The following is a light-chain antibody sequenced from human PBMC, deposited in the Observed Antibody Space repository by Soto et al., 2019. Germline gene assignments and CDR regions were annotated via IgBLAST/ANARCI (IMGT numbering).Light chain of an antibody. Sequence: QSALTQPPSASGSPGQSVTISCTGTSSDVGGYNYVSWYQQHPGKAPKLMIYEVSKRPSGVPDRFSGSKSGNTASLTVSGIQAEHEADYYCSSYAGSNNWNFGTGTKLTVL. CDR2: EVS. J-gene: IGLJ1*01. V-gene: IGLV2-8*01. CDR1: SSDVGGYNY. CDR3: SSYAGSNNWN.